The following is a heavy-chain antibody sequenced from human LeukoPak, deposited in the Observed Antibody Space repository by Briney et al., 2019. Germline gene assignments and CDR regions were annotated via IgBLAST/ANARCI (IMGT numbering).Heavy chain of an antibody. V-gene: IGHV4-38-2*02. D-gene: IGHD3-22*01. Sequence: PSETLSLTCTVSGYSISSGYYWGWTRQPPGKGLEWIGSIYHSGSTHYNPSLKSRVTISVDTSKNQFSLKLSSVTAADTAVYYCASVGYSSGYPKFDYWGQGTLVTVSS. CDR3: ASVGYSSGYPKFDY. J-gene: IGHJ4*02. CDR1: GYSISSGYY. CDR2: IYHSGST.